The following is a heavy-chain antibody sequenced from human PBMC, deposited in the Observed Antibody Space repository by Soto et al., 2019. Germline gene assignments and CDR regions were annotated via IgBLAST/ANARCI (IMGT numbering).Heavy chain of an antibody. D-gene: IGHD2-15*01. J-gene: IGHJ4*02. Sequence: PSETLSLTCTVSGGSISSGGYYWSWIRQHPGKGLEWIGYIYYSGSTYYNPSLKSRVTISVDTSKNQFSLKLSSVTAADTAVYYCARGYCSGGSCQVSRLHYYDSSGNSGGFDYWGQGTLGTVSS. CDR2: IYYSGST. CDR3: ARGYCSGGSCQVSRLHYYDSSGNSGGFDY. CDR1: GGSISSGGYY. V-gene: IGHV4-31*03.